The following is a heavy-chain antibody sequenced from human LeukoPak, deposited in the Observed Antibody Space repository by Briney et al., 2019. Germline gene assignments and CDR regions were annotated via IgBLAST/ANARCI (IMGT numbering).Heavy chain of an antibody. CDR3: ARGLGSSGWYDAFDI. CDR1: GFTLSSYA. V-gene: IGHV3-30-3*01. J-gene: IGHJ3*02. Sequence: GGSLRLSCAASGFTLSSYAMHWVRQAPGKGLEWVAVISYDGSNKYYADSVKGRFTISRDNSKNTLYLQMNSLRAEDTAVYYCARGLGSSGWYDAFDIWGQGTMVTVSS. D-gene: IGHD6-19*01. CDR2: ISYDGSNK.